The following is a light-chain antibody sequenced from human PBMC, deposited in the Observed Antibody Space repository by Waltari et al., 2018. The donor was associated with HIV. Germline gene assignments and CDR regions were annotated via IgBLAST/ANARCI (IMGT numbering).Light chain of an antibody. V-gene: IGKV1-39*01. CDR2: AAS. Sequence: DIQMTQSPSSLSASVGDRVTITCRASQSISTSLNWYQQKPWKAPKLLIYAASSLQSGVPSRFSGSGSGTDVTLSISSLQPEDFATYYCQQSYSTPGYTFGQGTKLEIK. CDR3: QQSYSTPGYT. J-gene: IGKJ2*01. CDR1: QSISTS.